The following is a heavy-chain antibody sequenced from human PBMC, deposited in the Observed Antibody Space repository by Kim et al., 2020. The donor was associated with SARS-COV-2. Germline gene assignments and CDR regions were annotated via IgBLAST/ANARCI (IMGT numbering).Heavy chain of an antibody. Sequence: SETLSLTCAVYGGSFSGYYWSWIRQPPGKGLEWIGEINHSGSTNYNPSLKSRVTISVDTSKNQFSLKLSSVTAADTAVYYCARGDGGYDGTFDYWGQGTLVTVSS. CDR3: ARGDGGYDGTFDY. J-gene: IGHJ4*02. D-gene: IGHD5-12*01. V-gene: IGHV4-34*01. CDR1: GGSFSGYY. CDR2: INHSGST.